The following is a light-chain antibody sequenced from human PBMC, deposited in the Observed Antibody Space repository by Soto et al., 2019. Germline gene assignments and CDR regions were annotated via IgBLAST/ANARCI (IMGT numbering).Light chain of an antibody. CDR3: QQYNNWCT. Sequence: RVMTQSPDTLSVSPGERATLSCRASETVRSNLAWYQQKPGQAPRLLIYAASTRATGIPARFIGNGSGTEFTLTISSLQSEDFAVYYCQQYNNWCTFGQGTKVEIK. J-gene: IGKJ1*01. V-gene: IGKV3D-15*01. CDR1: ETVRSN. CDR2: AAS.